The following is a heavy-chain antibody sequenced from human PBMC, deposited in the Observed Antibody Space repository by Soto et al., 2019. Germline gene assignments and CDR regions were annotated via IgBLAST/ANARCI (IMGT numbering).Heavy chain of an antibody. CDR2: ISHSGAT. V-gene: IGHV4-34*01. CDR1: GGSSTDYY. Sequence: SETLSLTCAVYGGSSTDYYWAWIRQPPGKGLEWIGEISHSGATNYNPSLKSRVTISEDTSKNQVSLKVTSVTAADTAVFYCARGNHYYGMDVWGQGTTVTVSS. J-gene: IGHJ6*02. CDR3: ARGNHYYGMDV.